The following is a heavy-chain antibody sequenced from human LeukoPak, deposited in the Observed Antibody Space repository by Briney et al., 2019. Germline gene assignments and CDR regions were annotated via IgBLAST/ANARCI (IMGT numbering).Heavy chain of an antibody. CDR2: IYSGGST. CDR1: GLTFDDYA. CDR3: ARDASPPSIAARRYYYYYYMDV. J-gene: IGHJ6*03. V-gene: IGHV3-NL1*01. D-gene: IGHD6-6*01. Sequence: GGSLRLSCAASGLTFDDYAMHWVRQAPGKGLEWVSIIYSGGSTFYADSVKGRFTISRDNSKNTLYLQMNSLRAEDTAVYYCARDASPPSIAARRYYYYYYMDVWGKGTTVTVSS.